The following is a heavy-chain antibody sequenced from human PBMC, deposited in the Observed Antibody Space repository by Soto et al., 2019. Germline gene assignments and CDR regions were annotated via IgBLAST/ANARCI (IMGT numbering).Heavy chain of an antibody. Sequence: GGSLRLSCTASGFTFGDYAMSWFRQAPGKGLEWVGFIRSKAYGGTTEYAASVKGRFTISRDDSKSIAYLQMNSLKTEDTAVYYCTRGGNDFWSGYYTGSGYYYMDVWDKGTTVTVSS. V-gene: IGHV3-49*03. J-gene: IGHJ6*03. CDR1: GFTFGDYA. CDR2: IRSKAYGGTT. CDR3: TRGGNDFWSGYYTGSGYYYMDV. D-gene: IGHD3-3*01.